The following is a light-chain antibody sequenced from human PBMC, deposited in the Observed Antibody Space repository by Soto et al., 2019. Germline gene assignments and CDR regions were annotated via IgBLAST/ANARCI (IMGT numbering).Light chain of an antibody. J-gene: IGKJ4*01. CDR2: DVS. V-gene: IGKV3-11*01. Sequence: EIVLTQSPATVSLAPGERVTLSCRASQSVSSYLAWYQQKPGQAPRLLIYDVSNRATGIPARFSGSGSGTDFTLTISSLEPEDFAVYYCQHRSNWPLTFGGGTKVDIK. CDR3: QHRSNWPLT. CDR1: QSVSSY.